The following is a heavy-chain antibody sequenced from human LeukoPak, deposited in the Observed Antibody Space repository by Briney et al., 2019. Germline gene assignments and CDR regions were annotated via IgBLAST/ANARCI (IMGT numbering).Heavy chain of an antibody. V-gene: IGHV4-39*07. CDR2: MYYRGNT. Sequence: SETLSLTCTVSGGSISSITYYWGWIRQPPGKGLEWVGHMYYRGNTFYNPSLKSRVTISVDTSKNQFSLKLRSVTAADTAVYYCARRGISQGYYMDVWGKGTTVTISS. CDR1: GGSISSITYY. D-gene: IGHD6-13*01. CDR3: ARRGISQGYYMDV. J-gene: IGHJ6*03.